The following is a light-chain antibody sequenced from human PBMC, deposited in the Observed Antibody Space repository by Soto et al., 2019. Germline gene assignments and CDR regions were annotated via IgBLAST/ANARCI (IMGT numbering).Light chain of an antibody. CDR2: DAS. J-gene: IGKJ2*02. CDR1: QDITNY. CDR3: QQFDSVPCT. V-gene: IGKV1-33*01. Sequence: IQMTQSPSSLSASVGDRVTITCQASQDITNYLIWYQQKPGNAPKLLIYDASSLGIGVSSRFSGSGSGTHFTLTISSLQPEDIATYYCQQFDSVPCTFGQGTKLEIK.